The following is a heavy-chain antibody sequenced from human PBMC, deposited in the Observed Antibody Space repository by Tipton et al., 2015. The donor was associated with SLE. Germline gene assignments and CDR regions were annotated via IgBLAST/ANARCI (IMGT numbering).Heavy chain of an antibody. Sequence: LRLSCTVSGGSISSYYWSWIRQPPGKGLEWIGSIYYSGSTYYNPSLKSRVTISVDTSKNQFSLKLSSVTAADTAVYYCATKLVDTAMVPLYYYYYYMDVWGKGTTVTVSS. CDR3: ATKLVDTAMVPLYYYYYYMDV. V-gene: IGHV4-59*01. CDR2: IYYSGST. J-gene: IGHJ6*03. D-gene: IGHD5-18*01. CDR1: GGSISSYY.